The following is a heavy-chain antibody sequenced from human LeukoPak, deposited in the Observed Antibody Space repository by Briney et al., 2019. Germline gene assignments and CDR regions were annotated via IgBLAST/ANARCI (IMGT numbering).Heavy chain of an antibody. CDR2: IIPIFGTA. J-gene: IGHJ5*02. CDR1: GGTFSSYA. Sequence: XKAXGGTFSSYAISWVRQAPGQGLEWMGGIIPIFGTANYAQKFQGRVTITADESTSTAYIELSSLRSEDTAVYYCARAVEWGTGTTYWFDPWGQGTLVTVSS. V-gene: IGHV1-69*01. CDR3: ARAVEWGTGTTYWFDP. D-gene: IGHD1-7*01.